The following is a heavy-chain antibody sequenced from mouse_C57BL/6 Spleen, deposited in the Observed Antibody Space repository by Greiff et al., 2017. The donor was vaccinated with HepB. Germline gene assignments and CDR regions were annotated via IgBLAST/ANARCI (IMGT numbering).Heavy chain of an antibody. Sequence: VQLKQSGPELVKPGASVKISCKASGYTFTDYYMNWVKQSHGKSLEWIGDINPNNGGTSYNQKFKGKATLTVDKSSSTAYMELRSLTSEDSAVYYCARGVTTDYYAMDYWGQGTSVTVSS. D-gene: IGHD2-12*01. CDR2: INPNNGGT. CDR1: GYTFTDYY. CDR3: ARGVTTDYYAMDY. J-gene: IGHJ4*01. V-gene: IGHV1-26*01.